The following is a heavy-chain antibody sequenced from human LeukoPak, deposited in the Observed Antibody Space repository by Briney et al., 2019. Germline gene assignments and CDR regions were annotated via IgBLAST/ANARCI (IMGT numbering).Heavy chain of an antibody. D-gene: IGHD2-15*01. CDR2: INHSGST. V-gene: IGHV4-34*01. CDR3: ARAGVGYCSGGSCYSFSN. Sequence: SETLSLTCAVSGGSFSGYYWNWIRQSPGKGLEWIGEINHSGSTHYNPSLKSRVTISVDTSQKQFSLRLTSVTAADTAVYYCARAGVGYCSGGSCYSFSNWGQGTLVTVSS. CDR1: GGSFSGYY. J-gene: IGHJ4*02.